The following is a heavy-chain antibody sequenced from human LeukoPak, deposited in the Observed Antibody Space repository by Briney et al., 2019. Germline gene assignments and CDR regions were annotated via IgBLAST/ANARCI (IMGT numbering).Heavy chain of an antibody. D-gene: IGHD3-3*01. J-gene: IGHJ4*02. Sequence: PSETLSLTCTVSGGSISSYYWSWIRQPPGKGLEWIGYIYYSGSTNYNPSLKSRVTISVDTSKNQFSLKLSSVTAADTAVYYCARRDFWNGAIDYWGQGTLVTVSS. V-gene: IGHV4-59*01. CDR2: IYYSGST. CDR3: ARRDFWNGAIDY. CDR1: GGSISSYY.